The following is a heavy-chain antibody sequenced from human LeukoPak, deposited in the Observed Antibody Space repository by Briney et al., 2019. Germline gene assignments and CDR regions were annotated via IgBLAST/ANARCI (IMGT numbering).Heavy chain of an antibody. J-gene: IGHJ4*02. V-gene: IGHV4-31*03. CDR2: IYYSGNT. D-gene: IGHD3-22*01. Sequence: SETLSLTCTVSGGSISSGGYYWSWIRQHPGKGLEWIGYIYYSGNTYYNPSLKSRVTISLDTSKNQFSLKLSSVTAADTAVYYCVTYYFDSSGPKKNYWGQGTLVTVSS. CDR1: GGSISSGGYY. CDR3: VTYYFDSSGPKKNY.